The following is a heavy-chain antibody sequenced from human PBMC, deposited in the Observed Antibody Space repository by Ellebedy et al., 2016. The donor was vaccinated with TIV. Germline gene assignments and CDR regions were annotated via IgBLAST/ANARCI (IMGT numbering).Heavy chain of an antibody. Sequence: GESLKISCVASGSFFSSYAMSWVRQAPGKGLEWVSAIDKSGYSTYYADFVKGRFTISSDNSKNTLYLQMNSLRADDTALYYCASAARGSGAYESFWGQGTLVTVSS. CDR1: GSFFSSYA. CDR2: IDKSGYST. V-gene: IGHV3-23*05. D-gene: IGHD5-12*01. J-gene: IGHJ4*02. CDR3: ASAARGSGAYESF.